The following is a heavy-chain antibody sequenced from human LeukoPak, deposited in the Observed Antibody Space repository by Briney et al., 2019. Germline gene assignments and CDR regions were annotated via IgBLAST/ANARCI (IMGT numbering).Heavy chain of an antibody. Sequence: PGGSLRLSCAASGFTFSRFPMHWVRQAPEKGLEYVSAISSEGGTTYYADSVKGRFTISRDNSKNTLYLQMGSLRAEDMAVYYCVREVAFYDYWGQGTLVTVSS. CDR3: VREVAFYDY. CDR1: GFTFSRFP. J-gene: IGHJ4*02. D-gene: IGHD2-15*01. V-gene: IGHV3-64*02. CDR2: ISSEGGTT.